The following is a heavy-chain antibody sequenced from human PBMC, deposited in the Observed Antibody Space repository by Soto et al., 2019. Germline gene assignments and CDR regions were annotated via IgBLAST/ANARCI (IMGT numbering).Heavy chain of an antibody. CDR2: ISGSGGST. Sequence: SLRLSCAASGFTFSSYAISWVRQAPGKGLEWVSAISGSGGSTYYADSVKGRFTISRDNSKNTLYLQMNSLRAEDTAVYYCAKVLDYDFWSGYNYWGQGTLVTVSS. CDR3: AKVLDYDFWSGYNY. J-gene: IGHJ4*02. CDR1: GFTFSSYA. V-gene: IGHV3-23*01. D-gene: IGHD3-3*01.